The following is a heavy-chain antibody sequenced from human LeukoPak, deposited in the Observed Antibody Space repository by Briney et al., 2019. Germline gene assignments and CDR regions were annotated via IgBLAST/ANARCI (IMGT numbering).Heavy chain of an antibody. V-gene: IGHV4-59*01. CDR3: ARDPCGRTGYFDY. J-gene: IGHJ4*02. D-gene: IGHD3/OR15-3a*01. CDR1: GGSISSYY. Sequence: KPSETLSLTCTVFGGSISSYYWSWIRQPPGKGLDGMGYIYYSGSTNYNPSLNSRVTISVDTSKNQISLKLSAVTAADTAVYYCARDPCGRTGYFDYWGQGTLVTVSS. CDR2: IYYSGST.